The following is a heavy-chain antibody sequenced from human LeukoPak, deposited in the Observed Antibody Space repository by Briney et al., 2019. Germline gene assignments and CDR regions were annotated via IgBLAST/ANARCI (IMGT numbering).Heavy chain of an antibody. CDR1: GFTFSSYW. CDR2: VKGDGSFT. D-gene: IGHD5-24*01. Sequence: PGGSLRLSCAASGFTFSSYWIHWVRQAPGKGLVWVSRVKGDGSFTNYADSVYGRFTISRDNAKNTLYLHMHSLRAEDTAVYYCVRDGDDFNFDYWGQGNLVTVSS. CDR3: VRDGDDFNFDY. J-gene: IGHJ4*02. V-gene: IGHV3-74*01.